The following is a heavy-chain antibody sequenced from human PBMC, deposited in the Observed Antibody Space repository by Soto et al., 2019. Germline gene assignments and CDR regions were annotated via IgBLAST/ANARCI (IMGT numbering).Heavy chain of an antibody. CDR1: GFTFSSHW. D-gene: IGHD3-3*01. V-gene: IGHV3-74*01. CDR2: INSDGSTT. Sequence: VQLVESGGGLVQPGGSLRLSCAVSGFTFSSHWMHCVRQAPGKGLVWVSRINSDGSTTNYADSVKGRFTISRDNAKNTLYLQMNSVRADDTAVYYCARDSSPYYDFWSGFYTYFDYWGQGALVTVSS. CDR3: ARDSSPYYDFWSGFYTYFDY. J-gene: IGHJ4*02.